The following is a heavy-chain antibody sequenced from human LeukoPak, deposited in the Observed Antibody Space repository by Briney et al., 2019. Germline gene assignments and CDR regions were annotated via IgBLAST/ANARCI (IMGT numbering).Heavy chain of an antibody. CDR1: GGSISSYY. V-gene: IGHV4-59*12. J-gene: IGHJ5*02. CDR3: ARDLGSSGWFDP. Sequence: SETLSLTCTVSGGSISSYYWSWIRQPPGKGLEWIGYIYYSGSTNYNPSLKSRVTISVDTSKNQFSLKLSSVTAADTAVYYCARDLGSSGWFDPWGQGTLVTVSS. D-gene: IGHD6-6*01. CDR2: IYYSGST.